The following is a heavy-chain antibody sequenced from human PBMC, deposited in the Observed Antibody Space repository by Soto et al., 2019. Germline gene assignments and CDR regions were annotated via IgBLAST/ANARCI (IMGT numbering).Heavy chain of an antibody. V-gene: IGHV1-2*02. CDR1: GSTFTGYY. CDR3: ARDFWSGYYFDY. CDR2: INPNSGGT. J-gene: IGHJ4*02. D-gene: IGHD3-3*01. Sequence: ASVKVSCTASGSTFTGYYMHWVRQAPGQGLEWMGWINPNSGGTNYAQKFQGRVTMTRDTSISTAYMELSRLRSDDTAVYYCARDFWSGYYFDYWGQGTLVTVSS.